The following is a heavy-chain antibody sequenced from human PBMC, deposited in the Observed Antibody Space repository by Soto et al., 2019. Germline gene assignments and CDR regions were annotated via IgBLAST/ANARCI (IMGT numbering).Heavy chain of an antibody. CDR3: ARDRYYDILTGYYMYAFDI. CDR1: GGSISSGGYY. V-gene: IGHV4-31*03. CDR2: IYYSGST. J-gene: IGHJ3*02. Sequence: QVQLQESGPGLVKPSQTLSLTCTVSGGSISSGGYYWSWIRQHPGKGLEWIGYIYYSGSTYYNPSLKSRVTISVDTSKNQFSLKLSSVTAADTAVYYCARDRYYDILTGYYMYAFDIWGQGTMVTVSS. D-gene: IGHD3-9*01.